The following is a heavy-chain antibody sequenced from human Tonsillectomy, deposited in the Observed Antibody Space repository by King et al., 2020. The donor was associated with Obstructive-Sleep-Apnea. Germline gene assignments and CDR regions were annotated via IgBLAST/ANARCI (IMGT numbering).Heavy chain of an antibody. Sequence: VQLQESGPGLAKPSQTLSLTCTVSGGSITSGDYYWSWIRQPPGKGLEWIGYIYYSGGNYYNPSLQSRVTISVDTSKSQFSLKLGSVTAADTAVYYCARLPYDYVWGSNRPYYFDYWGQGTLVTVSS. D-gene: IGHD3-16*02. J-gene: IGHJ4*02. CDR3: ARLPYDYVWGSNRPYYFDY. CDR1: GGSITSGDYY. V-gene: IGHV4-30-4*01. CDR2: IYYSGGN.